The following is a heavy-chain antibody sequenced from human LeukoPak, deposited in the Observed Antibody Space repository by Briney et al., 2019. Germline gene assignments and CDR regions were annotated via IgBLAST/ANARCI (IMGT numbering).Heavy chain of an antibody. CDR3: AKRVTGTTNYFDY. D-gene: IGHD1-7*01. J-gene: IGHJ4*02. V-gene: IGHV3-23*01. CDR1: GFTFSSHA. Sequence: PGGSLRLSCAASGFTFSSHAMSWVRQAPGKGLEWVSGVSGSDGSTYYAGSVKGRFTISRDNSKNTLYLQMNSLRAEDTAVYYCAKRVTGTTNYFDYWGQGTLVTVSS. CDR2: VSGSDGST.